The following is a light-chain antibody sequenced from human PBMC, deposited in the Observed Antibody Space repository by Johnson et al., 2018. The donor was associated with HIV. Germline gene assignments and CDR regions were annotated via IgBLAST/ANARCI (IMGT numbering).Light chain of an antibody. Sequence: QSVLTQPPSVSAAPGQKVTISCSGSSSNIGNNYVSWYQQVPGTATKLLIYDNDKRPSGIPDRFSGSKSGTSATLGITGLQTGDEADYYCGTWDNSLNSPVFGTGTKVTVL. CDR2: DND. J-gene: IGLJ1*01. CDR1: SSNIGNNY. CDR3: GTWDNSLNSPV. V-gene: IGLV1-51*01.